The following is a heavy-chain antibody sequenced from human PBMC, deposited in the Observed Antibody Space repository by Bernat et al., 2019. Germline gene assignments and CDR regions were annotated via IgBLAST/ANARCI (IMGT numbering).Heavy chain of an antibody. D-gene: IGHD2-2*01. CDR1: GFTFSNAW. CDR2: IQSKTNGGTT. CDR3: TTDYVYCSSTTCYQGFHY. V-gene: IGHV3-15*07. Sequence: EVQLVESGGGLVKPGGSLRLSCAASGFTFSNAWMNWVRQAPGKGPDWVGRIQSKTNGGTTDYATPLKGRFTISKDDSNKTLYLQMNSLKTEDTAMYYCTTDYVYCSSTTCYQGFHYWGQGTLVTVSS. J-gene: IGHJ4*02.